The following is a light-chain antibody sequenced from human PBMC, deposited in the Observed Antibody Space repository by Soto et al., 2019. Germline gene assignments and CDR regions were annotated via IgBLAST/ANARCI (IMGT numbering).Light chain of an antibody. J-gene: IGKJ1*01. Sequence: ETVMTQSPATLSVSPGERATLSCRASQSVSDNLAWYQQKPGQAPRLLIYGASTWATGIPARFSGSGSGTEFTLTISRLEPEDFAVYYCQQYGGSPRTFGQGTKVDIK. V-gene: IGKV3D-15*01. CDR3: QQYGGSPRT. CDR1: QSVSDN. CDR2: GAS.